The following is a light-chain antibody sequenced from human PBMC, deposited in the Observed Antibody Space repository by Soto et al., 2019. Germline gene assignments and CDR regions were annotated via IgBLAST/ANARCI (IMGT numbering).Light chain of an antibody. Sequence: QSALTQPASVSGSPGQSITISCTGISSDVGGYNYVSWYQQHPGKAPKFMIYDVSNRPSGVSNRFSGSKSGNTASLTISGLQAEDEADYYCCSYTTSNTRQIVFGTGTKVTVL. J-gene: IGLJ1*01. CDR2: DVS. CDR3: CSYTTSNTRQIV. V-gene: IGLV2-14*01. CDR1: SSDVGGYNY.